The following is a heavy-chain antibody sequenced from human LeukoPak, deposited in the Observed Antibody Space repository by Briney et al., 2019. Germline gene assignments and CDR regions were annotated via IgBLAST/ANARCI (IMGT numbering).Heavy chain of an antibody. CDR2: IIPILGIA. CDR1: GGTFSSYA. V-gene: IGHV1-69*04. J-gene: IGHJ4*02. D-gene: IGHD4-17*01. Sequence: SVKVSCKASGGTFSSYAISWVRQAPGQGFEWMGRIIPILGIANYAQKFQGRVTITADKSTSTTYMELSSLRSEDTAVYYCARAVGGACFDYWGQGTLVTVSS. CDR3: ARAVGGACFDY.